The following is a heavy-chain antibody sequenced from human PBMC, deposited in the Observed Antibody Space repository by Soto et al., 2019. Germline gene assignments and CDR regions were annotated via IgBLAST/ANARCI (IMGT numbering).Heavy chain of an antibody. D-gene: IGHD5-12*01. Sequence: PSETLSLTCAVYGGSFSGYYWSWIRQPPGKGLKWIGYIYHSGSTNYNPSLKSRVTISVDTSKNQFSLKLSSVTAADTAVYYCASEYSGYDQAFDIWGQGTMVTVSS. CDR3: ASEYSGYDQAFDI. V-gene: IGHV4-34*01. CDR2: IYHSGST. J-gene: IGHJ3*02. CDR1: GGSFSGYY.